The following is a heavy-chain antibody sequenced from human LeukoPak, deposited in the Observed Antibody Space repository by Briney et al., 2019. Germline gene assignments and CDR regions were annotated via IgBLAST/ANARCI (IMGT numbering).Heavy chain of an antibody. D-gene: IGHD4-11*01. CDR3: AHAKGSLQSYFDF. CDR1: GFSLTTSGVG. Sequence: SGPTLVKPTQTLTLTCTFSGFSLTTSGVGVAWIRQPPGKALEWLALIDWYDDEYYSPSLQSRLSITKDTPMNQVVLTLANVDPVDTATYFCAHAKGSLQSYFDFWGQGTLVTVSS. J-gene: IGHJ4*02. V-gene: IGHV2-5*01. CDR2: IDWYDDE.